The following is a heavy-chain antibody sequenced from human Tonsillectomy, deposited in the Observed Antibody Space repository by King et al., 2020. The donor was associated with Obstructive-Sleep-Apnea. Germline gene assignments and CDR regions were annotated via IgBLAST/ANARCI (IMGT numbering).Heavy chain of an antibody. Sequence: VQLVESGGGLVQPGGSLRLSCAASGFTVSGNFMSWVRQAPGKGLEWVSVIYSGGSTFYADSVKGRFTISRDNSKNTLYLQMNSLRTEETAVYYCAKSGDFTPFDYWGQGTLVTVSS. V-gene: IGHV3-66*01. D-gene: IGHD3-3*01. J-gene: IGHJ4*02. CDR3: AKSGDFTPFDY. CDR2: IYSGGST. CDR1: GFTVSGNF.